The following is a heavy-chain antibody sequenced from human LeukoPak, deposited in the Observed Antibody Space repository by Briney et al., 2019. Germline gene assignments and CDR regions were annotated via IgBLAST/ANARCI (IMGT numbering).Heavy chain of an antibody. CDR1: GYTFTSYG. D-gene: IGHD2-15*01. CDR3: ARGYCSGGSCYNPTNY. V-gene: IGHV1-18*01. CDR2: ISAYNGNT. J-gene: IGHJ4*02. Sequence: GASVKVSCKASGYTFTSYGISWVRQAPGQGLEWMGWISAYNGNTNYAQKFQGRVTITADKSTSTAYMELSSLRSEDTAVYYCARGYCSGGSCYNPTNYWGQGTLVTVSS.